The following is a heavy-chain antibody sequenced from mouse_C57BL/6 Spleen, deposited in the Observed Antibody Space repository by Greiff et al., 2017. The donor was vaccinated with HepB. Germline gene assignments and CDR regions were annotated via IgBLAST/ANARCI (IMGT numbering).Heavy chain of an antibody. CDR2: ISDGGSYT. J-gene: IGHJ2*01. V-gene: IGHV5-4*03. CDR1: GFTFSSYA. Sequence: DVMLVESGGGLVKPGGSLKLSCAASGFTFSSYAMSWVRQTPEKRLEWVATISDGGSYTYYPDNVKGRFTISRDNAKNNLYLQMSHLKSEDTAMYYCARRAYYSFDYWGQGTTLTVSS. D-gene: IGHD2-12*01. CDR3: ARRAYYSFDY.